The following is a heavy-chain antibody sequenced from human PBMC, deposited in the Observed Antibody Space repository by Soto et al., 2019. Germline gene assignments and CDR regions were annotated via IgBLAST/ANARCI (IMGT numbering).Heavy chain of an antibody. D-gene: IGHD4-17*01. CDR2: ISGSGGST. V-gene: IGHV3-23*01. CDR1: GFTFSSYA. Sequence: EVQLLESGGGLVQPGGSLRLSCAASGFTFSSYAMSWVRQAPGKGLEWVSAISGSGGSTYYADSVKGRFTISRDNSKNTLYLQMNSLRAEDTAVYYCAKGSRLYGDLLGDFQHWGQGTLVTVSS. CDR3: AKGSRLYGDLLGDFQH. J-gene: IGHJ1*01.